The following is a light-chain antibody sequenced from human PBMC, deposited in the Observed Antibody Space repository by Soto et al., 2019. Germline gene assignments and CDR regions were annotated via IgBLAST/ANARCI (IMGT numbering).Light chain of an antibody. J-gene: IGKJ1*01. CDR2: KAS. V-gene: IGKV1-5*03. Sequence: DIHMTQSPSTLSASVGYRFTITCRASQSVSSWLAWFQQKPGKAPKLLIYKASSLQSGVSSRLSGGGSGTEFTLTISSLHPDDFATYYCQQYKSYWTFGPGTKVDIK. CDR3: QQYKSYWT. CDR1: QSVSSW.